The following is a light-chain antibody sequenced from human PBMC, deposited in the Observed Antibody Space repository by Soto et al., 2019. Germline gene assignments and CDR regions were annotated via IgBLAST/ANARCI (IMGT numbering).Light chain of an antibody. V-gene: IGKV1-12*01. CDR3: QQRNLFPYT. J-gene: IGKJ2*01. CDR1: QDINSW. Sequence: DIQMTQSPSSLSASVGDRVIITCRARQDINSWLAWYQQKPGKAPKLLISAASSLQSGVPSRFSGSGSGTDFTLTISSLQPEDFATYYFQQRNLFPYTFGQGTKLEIK. CDR2: AAS.